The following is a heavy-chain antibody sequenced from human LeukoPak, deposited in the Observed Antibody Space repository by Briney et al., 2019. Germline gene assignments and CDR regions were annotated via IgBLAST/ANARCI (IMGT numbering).Heavy chain of an antibody. Sequence: PSETLSLTCTVSGGSINSYYWSWIRQPPGKGLEWIGYIHYSGSTNYNPSLKSRVTISLDTSKNQFSLKLISVTAADTAVYYCARDLSSSWYEIDYWGQGTLVTVSS. CDR1: GGSINSYY. CDR3: ARDLSSSWYEIDY. D-gene: IGHD6-13*01. J-gene: IGHJ4*02. V-gene: IGHV4-59*01. CDR2: IHYSGST.